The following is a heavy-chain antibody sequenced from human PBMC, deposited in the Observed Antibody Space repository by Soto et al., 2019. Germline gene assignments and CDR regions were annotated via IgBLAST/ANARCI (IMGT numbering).Heavy chain of an antibody. D-gene: IGHD7-27*01. CDR1: GFTFSSYG. Sequence: GGSLRLSCAASGFTFSSYGMHWVRQAPGKGPEWVALISYDGTNKFYADSVKGRSTISRDNSKSTLYLQVDSLRPEDAAVYYCARDPKTSGGQHWAFNYFDSWGQGTLVTVSS. J-gene: IGHJ4*02. CDR2: ISYDGTNK. V-gene: IGHV3-30*03. CDR3: ARDPKTSGGQHWAFNYFDS.